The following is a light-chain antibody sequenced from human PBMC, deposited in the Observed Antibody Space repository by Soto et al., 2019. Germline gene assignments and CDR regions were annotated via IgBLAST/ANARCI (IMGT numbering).Light chain of an antibody. CDR2: AAS. CDR3: QQYYSYHIT. V-gene: IGKV1-8*01. J-gene: IGKJ5*01. CDR1: QGISSY. Sequence: AIQMTQSPSTFSASPGDRVTITCRASQGISSYLAWYQQKPGKAPKLLIYAASTLQSGVPSRFSGSGSGTDYTLTISCLQSEDFATYYCQQYYSYHITFGQGTRLEIK.